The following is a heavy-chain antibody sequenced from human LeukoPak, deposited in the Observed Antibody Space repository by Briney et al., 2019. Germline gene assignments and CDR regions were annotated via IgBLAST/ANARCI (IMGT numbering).Heavy chain of an antibody. Sequence: PGGSLRLSCVASGFTFSSYSMNWVRQAPGKGLEWVSYISSSSTIYYADSVKGRFTISRDNAKNSLYLQMNSLRAEDTAVYYCARDPLRYFDYWGQGTLVTVSS. CDR3: ARDPLRYFDY. CDR2: ISSSSTI. V-gene: IGHV3-48*04. J-gene: IGHJ4*02. CDR1: GFTFSSYS. D-gene: IGHD3-9*01.